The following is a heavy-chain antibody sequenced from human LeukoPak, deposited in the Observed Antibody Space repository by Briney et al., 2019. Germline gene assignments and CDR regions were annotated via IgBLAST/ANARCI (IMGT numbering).Heavy chain of an antibody. CDR3: ASHDYGDYGTFDY. D-gene: IGHD4-17*01. CDR2: INPNSGGT. V-gene: IGHV1-2*02. J-gene: IGHJ4*02. CDR1: GYTFTGYY. Sequence: ASVKVSCKASGYTFTGYYMHWVRQAPGQGLEWMGWINPNSGGTNYAQKFQGRVTITADESTSTAYMELSSLRSGDTAVYYCASHDYGDYGTFDYWGQGTLVTVSS.